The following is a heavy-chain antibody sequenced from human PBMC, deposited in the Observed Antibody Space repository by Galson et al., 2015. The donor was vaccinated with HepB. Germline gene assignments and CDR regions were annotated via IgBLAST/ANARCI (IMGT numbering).Heavy chain of an antibody. D-gene: IGHD6-13*01. CDR3: ARDLGKAGFDY. CDR1: GGSISSYY. CDR2: IYYSGST. Sequence: ETLSLTCTVSGGSISSYYWSWIRQPPGKGLEWIGYIYYSGSTNYNPSLKSRVTISVDTSKNQFSLKLSSVTAADTAVYYCARDLGKAGFDYWGQGTLVTVSS. V-gene: IGHV4-59*01. J-gene: IGHJ4*02.